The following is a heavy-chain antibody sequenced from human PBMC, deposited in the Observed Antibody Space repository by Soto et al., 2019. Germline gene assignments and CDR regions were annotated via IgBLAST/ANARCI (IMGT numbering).Heavy chain of an antibody. CDR3: ARHGGYDAHYFDY. CDR1: GASISSSSYF. V-gene: IGHV4-39*01. D-gene: IGHD5-12*01. J-gene: IGHJ4*02. Sequence: SETLSLTCTVSGASISSSSYFWGWIRQPPGKGLEWIGSIYYSGSTYYNPSLKSRITISVDTSKNQFSLKLSSVTAADTAVYYCARHGGYDAHYFDYWGQGTLVTVSS. CDR2: IYYSGST.